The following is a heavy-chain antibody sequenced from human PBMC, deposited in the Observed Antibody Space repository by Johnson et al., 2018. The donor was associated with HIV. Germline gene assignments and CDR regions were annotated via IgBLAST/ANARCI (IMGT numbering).Heavy chain of an antibody. J-gene: IGHJ3*02. CDR3: AKDSRAAGNAFDI. CDR2: ISYDGSNK. V-gene: IGHV3-30-3*01. D-gene: IGHD6-13*01. Sequence: QVQLVESGGGVVQPGRSLRLSCAASGFTFSSYAMHWVRQAPGKGLEWMAVISYDGSNKYYADSVKGRFTISRDNSKNTLYLQMNSLRAEDTAVYYCAKDSRAAGNAFDIWGQGTMVTVSS. CDR1: GFTFSSYA.